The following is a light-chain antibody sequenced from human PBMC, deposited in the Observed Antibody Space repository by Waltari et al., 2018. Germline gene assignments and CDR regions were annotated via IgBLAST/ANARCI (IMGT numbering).Light chain of an antibody. V-gene: IGKV1-39*01. CDR1: QNIDRS. CDR2: GAS. CDR3: QQYDSAPVT. Sequence: DIQMTQSHSSLSALVGDQVTIACQSSQNIDRSLAWYQQKSGKPPEPLIFGASNLESGVPSRFSGSGSGTHFSLTISGLQPEDFATYYCQQYDSAPVTFGPGTKLDIK. J-gene: IGKJ3*01.